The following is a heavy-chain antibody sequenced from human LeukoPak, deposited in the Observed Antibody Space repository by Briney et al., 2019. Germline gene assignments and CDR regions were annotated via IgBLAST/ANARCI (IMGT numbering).Heavy chain of an antibody. CDR3: ARPRRSSGSSATDY. J-gene: IGHJ4*02. CDR1: GYTFTSYD. Sequence: ASVKVSCKASGYTFTSYDINWVRQATGQGLEWMGWMNPNSGNTGYAQKFQGRVTMTRNTSISTAYMELSSLRSEDTAVYYCARPRRSSGSSATDYWGQGTLVTVSS. V-gene: IGHV1-8*01. CDR2: MNPNSGNT. D-gene: IGHD2-15*01.